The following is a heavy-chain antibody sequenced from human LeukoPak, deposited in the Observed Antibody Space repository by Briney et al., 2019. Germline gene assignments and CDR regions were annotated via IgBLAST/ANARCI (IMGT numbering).Heavy chain of an antibody. CDR1: GFTFSNYY. D-gene: IGHD2-2*01. J-gene: IGHJ6*03. CDR3: ARSLYQLLSDYYYMDV. Sequence: PGRSLRLSCAAYGFTFSNYYMSWIRQAPGKGLEWVSYISSSGSTIYYADSVKGRFTISRDNAKNSLYLQMNSLRAEDTAVYYCARSLYQLLSDYYYMDVGGKGTTVTVSS. V-gene: IGHV3-11*01. CDR2: ISSSGSTI.